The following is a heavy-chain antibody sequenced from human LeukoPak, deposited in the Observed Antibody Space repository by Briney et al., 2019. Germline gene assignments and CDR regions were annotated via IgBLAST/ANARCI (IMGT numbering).Heavy chain of an antibody. D-gene: IGHD1-26*01. CDR2: ISAYNGNT. CDR3: ARDEREWELRWSFDY. V-gene: IGHV1-18*01. Sequence: ASAKVSCKASGYTFTSYGIGWVRQAPGQGLEWMGWISAYNGNTNYAQKLQGRVTMTTDTSTSTAYMELRSLRSDDTAVYYCARDEREWELRWSFDYWGQGTLVTVSS. CDR1: GYTFTSYG. J-gene: IGHJ4*02.